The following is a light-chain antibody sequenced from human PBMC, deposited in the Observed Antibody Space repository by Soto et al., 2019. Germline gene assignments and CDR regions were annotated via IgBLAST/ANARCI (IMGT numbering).Light chain of an antibody. J-gene: IGKJ1*01. V-gene: IGKV3-20*01. CDR1: QSISSS. CDR3: QQYDTSPRT. Sequence: EVVLTQSPGTLSLSPGERATLSCRASQSISSSLAWYQQNPGQAPRLLIYAASTRATGIPDRFSGSGSGTDFSLTISRLEPEDFAVYYCQQYDTSPRTFGQGTKVDIK. CDR2: AAS.